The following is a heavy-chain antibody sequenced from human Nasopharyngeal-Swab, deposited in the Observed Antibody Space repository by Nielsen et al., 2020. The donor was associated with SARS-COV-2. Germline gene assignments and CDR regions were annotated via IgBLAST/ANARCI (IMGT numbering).Heavy chain of an antibody. CDR1: GFAYTNYA. Sequence: GGSLRLSCAASGFAYTNYAMNWVRQAAGKGLEWVSVISGSGDSTYYADSVKGRFTISRDNSKNTLYLQMNSLTAEDTAVYFCAKGRNRILVTGTLFDYWGQGTLVTVSS. CDR3: AKGRNRILVTGTLFDY. V-gene: IGHV3-23*01. D-gene: IGHD6-19*01. CDR2: ISGSGDST. J-gene: IGHJ4*02.